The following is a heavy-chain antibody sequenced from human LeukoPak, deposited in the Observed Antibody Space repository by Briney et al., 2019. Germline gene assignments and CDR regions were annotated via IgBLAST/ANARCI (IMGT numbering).Heavy chain of an antibody. CDR2: IYSGGST. CDR3: ARLVVITTSWYFDY. V-gene: IGHV3-53*01. D-gene: IGHD3-22*01. Sequence: GGSLRLSCAASGLTFSSYTMSWVRQAPGKGLEWVSVIYSGGSTYYADSVKGRFTISRDNSKNTLYLQMNSLRAEDTAVYYCARLVVITTSWYFDYWGQGTLVTVSS. J-gene: IGHJ4*02. CDR1: GLTFSSYT.